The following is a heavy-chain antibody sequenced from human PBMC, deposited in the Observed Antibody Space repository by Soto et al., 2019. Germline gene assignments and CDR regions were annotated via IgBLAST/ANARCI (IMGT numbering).Heavy chain of an antibody. J-gene: IGHJ5*02. CDR3: ARQLPPST. Sequence: QVQLQESGPGLVKPSETLSLTCTVSGGSISSYYWSWIRQPPGKGLEWIGYNSYSGNTNYNSSLKSRLTMSVDLSKHPFSLKLSSVTAADPAVYYCARQLPPSTWCQGILVTVSS. V-gene: IGHV4-59*08. CDR2: NSYSGNT. CDR1: GGSISSYY. D-gene: IGHD2-15*01.